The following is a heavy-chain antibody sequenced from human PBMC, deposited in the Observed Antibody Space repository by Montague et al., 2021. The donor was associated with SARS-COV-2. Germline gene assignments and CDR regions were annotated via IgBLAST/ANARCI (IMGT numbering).Heavy chain of an antibody. J-gene: IGHJ5*02. V-gene: IGHV4-59*08. CDR2: IYYSGST. Sequence: SETLSLTCTVSGGSISSYYWSWIRQPPGKGLEWIGYIYYSGSTNYNPSLKSRVTISVDTSKNQFSLKLSSVTAADTAVYYCAGRGVRYSSSWYSYWFDPWGQGTLVTVSS. CDR1: GGSISSYY. D-gene: IGHD6-13*01. CDR3: AGRGVRYSSSWYSYWFDP.